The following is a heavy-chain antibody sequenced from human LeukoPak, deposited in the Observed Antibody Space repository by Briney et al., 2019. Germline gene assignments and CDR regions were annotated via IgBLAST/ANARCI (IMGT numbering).Heavy chain of an antibody. CDR2: IKQDGQEK. CDR3: ARDFIRLSFDY. D-gene: IGHD3-16*01. J-gene: IGHJ4*02. Sequence: GGSLRLSCAASGFTLSSYWMSWVRQAPGKGLEWVANIKQDGQEKYYVDSVKGRFTISRDNAKNSLYLQMNSLRDEDTAVYYCARDFIRLSFDYWGQGILVTVSS. V-gene: IGHV3-7*01. CDR1: GFTLSSYW.